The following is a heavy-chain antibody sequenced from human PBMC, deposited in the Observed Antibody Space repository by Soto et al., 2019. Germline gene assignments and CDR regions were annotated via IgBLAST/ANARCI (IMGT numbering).Heavy chain of an antibody. CDR3: ARGIVRGGFDI. D-gene: IGHD3-10*02. Sequence: QVQLQEAGPGLVRPSQTLSLTCTVAGGSMSENDYYWSWLRQSPGQGLQWIGYIYDTWTTSYSPSLKSRVTMSADTSSNQFSLKLTSVTAADTAFYFCARGIVRGGFDIWGQGTLVTVSS. J-gene: IGHJ3*02. CDR1: GGSMSENDYY. V-gene: IGHV4-30-4*01. CDR2: IYDTWTT.